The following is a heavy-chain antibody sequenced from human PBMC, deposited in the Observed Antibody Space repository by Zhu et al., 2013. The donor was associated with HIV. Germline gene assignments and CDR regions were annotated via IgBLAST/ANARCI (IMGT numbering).Heavy chain of an antibody. Sequence: VQLVESGGGVVQPGRSLRLSCAASGFIFSKAGMHWVRQAPGKGLEWVAAVWYDGSDKYYADSVKGRFTISRDNSQDTQFLHMDSLRLEDTAVYYCARGSGMSFDLWGQGTPVTVSS. V-gene: IGHV3-33*01. CDR1: GFIFSKAG. D-gene: IGHD1-26*01. CDR2: VWYDGSDK. CDR3: ARGSGMSFDL. J-gene: IGHJ4*02.